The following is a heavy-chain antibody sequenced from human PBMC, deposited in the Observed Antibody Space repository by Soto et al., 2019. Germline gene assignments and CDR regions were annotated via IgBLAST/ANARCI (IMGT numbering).Heavy chain of an antibody. CDR1: GYSMSNAYY. CDR3: ARWGRFYDCLTGYGPSYYFDY. V-gene: IGHV4-38-2*01. D-gene: IGHD3-9*01. CDR2: IDHTETT. J-gene: IGHJ4*02. Sequence: SETLSLTCVVSGYSMSNAYYWGWIRQPPGKGLEWIGNIDHTETTYYDPSLRSRVTISVDTSNNQFSLTLTSVTAADTAVYYCARWGRFYDCLTGYGPSYYFDYWGRGTLVTVS.